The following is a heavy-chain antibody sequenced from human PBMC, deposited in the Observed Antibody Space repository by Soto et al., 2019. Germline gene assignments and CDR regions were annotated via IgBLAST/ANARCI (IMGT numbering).Heavy chain of an antibody. D-gene: IGHD2-15*01. CDR2: ISSTGGGT. CDR3: AKGHDIVVVPTVDY. Sequence: PGGSLRLSCAASGFTFNNYVMSWVRQAPGKGLEWVSGISSTGGGTYYADPVKGRFTISRDNSKNTLYLQMKNLRAGDTALYYCAKGHDIVVVPTVDYWGQGTLVTVSS. CDR1: GFTFNNYV. V-gene: IGHV3-23*01. J-gene: IGHJ4*02.